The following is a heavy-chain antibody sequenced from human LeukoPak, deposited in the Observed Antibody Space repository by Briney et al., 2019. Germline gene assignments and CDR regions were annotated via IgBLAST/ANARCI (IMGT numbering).Heavy chain of an antibody. CDR1: GYTFTSYG. CDR2: ISAYNGNT. D-gene: IGHD3-22*01. CDR3: ARSAEYYYDSSGYYMPYYFDY. V-gene: IGHV1-18*01. Sequence: ASVKVSCKASGYTFTSYGISWERQAPGQGLEWMGWISAYNGNTNYAQKLQGRVTMTTDTSTSTAYMELRSLRSDDTAVYYCARSAEYYYDSSGYYMPYYFDYWGQGTLVTVSS. J-gene: IGHJ4*02.